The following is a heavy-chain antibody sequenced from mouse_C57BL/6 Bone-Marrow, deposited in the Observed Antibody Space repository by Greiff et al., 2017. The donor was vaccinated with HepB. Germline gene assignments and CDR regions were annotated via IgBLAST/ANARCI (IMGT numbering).Heavy chain of an antibody. J-gene: IGHJ2*01. CDR2: INPGSGGT. V-gene: IGHV1-54*01. CDR1: GYAFTNYL. CDR3: ARKRASYSNYFDY. Sequence: VQLQQSGAELVRPGTSVKVSCKASGYAFTNYLIEWVKQRPGQGLEWIGVINPGSGGTNYNEKFKGKATLTADKSSSTAYMQLSSLTSEDSAVYFCARKRASYSNYFDYWGQGTTLTVSS. D-gene: IGHD2-5*01.